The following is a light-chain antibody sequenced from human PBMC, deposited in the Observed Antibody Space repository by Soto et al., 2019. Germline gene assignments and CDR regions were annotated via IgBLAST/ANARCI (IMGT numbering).Light chain of an antibody. CDR2: EVS. CDR1: SSDVGGYNY. CDR3: SSYAGSNNVV. Sequence: QSVLTQPPSASGSPGQSVTISCTGTSSDVGGYNYVSWYQQHPGKAPKLMIYEVSKRPSGVPDRFSGSKSGNTASLTVSGLQEEDEADYYCSSYAGSNNVVFVVGTQLHVL. V-gene: IGLV2-8*01. J-gene: IGLJ2*01.